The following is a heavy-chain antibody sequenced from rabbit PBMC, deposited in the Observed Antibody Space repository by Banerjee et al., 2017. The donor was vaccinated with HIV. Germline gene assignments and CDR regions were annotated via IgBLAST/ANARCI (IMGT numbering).Heavy chain of an antibody. CDR2: IGIGSGTT. D-gene: IGHD4-1*01. Sequence: QQQLEESGGGLVKPGGTLTLTCTASGSDISNYSMCWVRQAPGKGLEWIGCIGIGSGTTYYASWAKGRFTHSKTSSTTVTLQMTSLTAADTATYFCARDLAGVIGWNFNLWGPGTLVTVS. V-gene: IGHV1S45*01. J-gene: IGHJ4*01. CDR1: GSDISNYS. CDR3: ARDLAGVIGWNFNL.